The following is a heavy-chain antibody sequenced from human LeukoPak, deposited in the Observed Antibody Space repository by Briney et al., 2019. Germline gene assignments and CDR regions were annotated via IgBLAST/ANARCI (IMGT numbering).Heavy chain of an antibody. CDR1: GYSISSGYY. CDR2: IYHSGST. V-gene: IGHV4-38-2*02. J-gene: IGHJ2*01. CDR3: ARDRTVTPPAPYWYFDL. Sequence: SETLSLTGTVSGYSISSGYYWGWIRQPPGKGLEWIGSIYHSGSTYYNPSLKSRVTISVDTSKNQFSLKLSSVTAADTAVYYCARDRTVTPPAPYWYFDLWGRGTLVTVSS. D-gene: IGHD4-17*01.